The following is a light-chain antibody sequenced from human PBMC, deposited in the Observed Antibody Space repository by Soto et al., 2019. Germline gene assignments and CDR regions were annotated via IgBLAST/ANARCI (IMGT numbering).Light chain of an antibody. V-gene: IGKV1-39*01. CDR2: AAS. CDR1: LSITKY. Sequence: DIQMTQSPSSLSASVGDRVTVTCRASLSITKYLNWYQQKPGKAPNLLVYAASTLQSGGPSRFGGSGSGTDFTLTISNLQPEDFATYYCQQAYSTPWTFGQGTKVDIK. J-gene: IGKJ1*01. CDR3: QQAYSTPWT.